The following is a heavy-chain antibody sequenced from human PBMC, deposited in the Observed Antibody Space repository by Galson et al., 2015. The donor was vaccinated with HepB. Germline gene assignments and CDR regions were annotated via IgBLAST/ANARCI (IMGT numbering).Heavy chain of an antibody. CDR1: GFTFSSYA. V-gene: IGHV3-23*01. J-gene: IGHJ5*02. CDR3: ARHRRPAGEGNWFDP. D-gene: IGHD2-2*01. Sequence: SLRLSCAASGFTFSSYAMSWVRQAPGKGLEWVSAISGSGGSTYYADSVKGRFTISRDNSKNTLYLQWSSLKASDTAMYYCARHRRPAGEGNWFDPWGQGTLVTVSS. CDR2: ISGSGGST.